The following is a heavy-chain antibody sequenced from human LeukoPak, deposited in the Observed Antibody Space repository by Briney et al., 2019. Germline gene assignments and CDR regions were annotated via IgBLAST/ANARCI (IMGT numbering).Heavy chain of an antibody. Sequence: SETLSLTCAVYGGSFSGYYWSWIRQPPGKGLEWIGEINHSGSTNYNPSLKSRVTISVDTSKNQFSLKLSSVTAADTAVYYCVSSDYGGNSNAFDIWGQGTMVTVSS. V-gene: IGHV4-34*01. CDR3: VSSDYGGNSNAFDI. J-gene: IGHJ3*02. CDR2: INHSGST. CDR1: GGSFSGYY. D-gene: IGHD4-17*01.